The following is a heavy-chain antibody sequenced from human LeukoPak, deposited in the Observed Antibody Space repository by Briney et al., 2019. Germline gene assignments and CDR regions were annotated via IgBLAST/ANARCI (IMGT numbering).Heavy chain of an antibody. J-gene: IGHJ4*02. Sequence: GGSLRLSCAASGFTFSSFGIHWVRQAPGKGLEWVALIRSDGSSKNYADSVKGRFTISRDTSKNTVHLQMNNLRAEDTAVYYCAKWSGDYPSYYLDYWGQGTLVTVSS. D-gene: IGHD4-17*01. CDR3: AKWSGDYPSYYLDY. V-gene: IGHV3-30*02. CDR2: IRSDGSSK. CDR1: GFTFSSFG.